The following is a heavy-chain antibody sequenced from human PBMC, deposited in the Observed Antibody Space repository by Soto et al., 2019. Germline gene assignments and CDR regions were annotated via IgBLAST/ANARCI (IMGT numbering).Heavy chain of an antibody. CDR2: SSAYNGDT. D-gene: IGHD3-16*01. J-gene: IGHJ4*02. V-gene: IGHV1-18*01. Sequence: QVQLVQSGIEVKKPGASVKVSCKAMGYTFTNYGLSWVRQAPGGGLEWLGWSSAYNGDTKYAPKVQDRGTLNTDTSASTAYLELSSLRSDDTAVDYCVRGDGAYCDHWGQGTLVLVSS. CDR3: VRGDGAYCDH. CDR1: GYTFTNYG.